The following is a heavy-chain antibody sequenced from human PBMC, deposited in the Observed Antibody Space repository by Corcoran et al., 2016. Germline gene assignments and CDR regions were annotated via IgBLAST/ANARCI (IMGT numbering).Heavy chain of an antibody. CDR1: GYSFTSYF. CDR2: INPSGGVT. D-gene: IGHD2-2*01. CDR3: AGGVVEPAEGIDY. Sequence: QVQLVQSGAEVKKPGASVKVSCKASGYSFTSYFIHWVRQAPGQGLEWMGVINPSGGVTSYAEKFQGRVSMTSDTSAGTVYMELSSLRSEDTADYYCAGGVVEPAEGIDYWGQGTLVTVSS. V-gene: IGHV1-46*01. J-gene: IGHJ4*02.